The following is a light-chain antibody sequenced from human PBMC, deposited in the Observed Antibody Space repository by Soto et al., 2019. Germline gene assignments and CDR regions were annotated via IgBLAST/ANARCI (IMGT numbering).Light chain of an antibody. Sequence: QSALTQPASVSGSPGQSITISCTGTSSDVGGYNYVSWYQQHPGKAPKLMIYEVSNRPSGVSNRFSGSKSGNTASLTISGLKADDEADYYCSSYTSSSTLDWVFGGGTKLTVL. CDR2: EVS. CDR1: SSDVGGYNY. V-gene: IGLV2-14*01. J-gene: IGLJ3*02. CDR3: SSYTSSSTLDWV.